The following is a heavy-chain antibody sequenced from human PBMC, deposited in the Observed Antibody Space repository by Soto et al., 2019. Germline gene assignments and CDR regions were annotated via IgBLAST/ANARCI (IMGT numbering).Heavy chain of an antibody. Sequence: QVQLVQSGAEVKKPGSSVKVSCKASGGTFSSYVSWVRQAPGQGLEWMGGIIPIFGTANYAQKFQGRVTITADESTSTAYMELSSLRSEDTAVYYCAAPYGSGSYYNGFDYWGQGTLVTVSS. CDR2: IIPIFGTA. D-gene: IGHD3-10*01. CDR1: GGTFSSYV. J-gene: IGHJ4*02. V-gene: IGHV1-69*12. CDR3: AAPYGSGSYYNGFDY.